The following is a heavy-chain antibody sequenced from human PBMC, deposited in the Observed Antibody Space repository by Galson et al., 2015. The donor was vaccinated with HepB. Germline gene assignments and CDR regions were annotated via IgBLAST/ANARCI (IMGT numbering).Heavy chain of an antibody. CDR3: AREPHPVYGAGDFDY. V-gene: IGHV3-21*01. CDR2: ISSSSSYI. J-gene: IGHJ4*02. D-gene: IGHD4-17*01. CDR1: GFTFSSYS. Sequence: SLRLSCAASGFTFSSYSMNWVRQAPGKGLEWVSSISSSSSYIYYADSVKGRFTISRDNAKNSLYLQMNSLRAEDTAVYYCAREPHPVYGAGDFDYWGQGTLVTVSS.